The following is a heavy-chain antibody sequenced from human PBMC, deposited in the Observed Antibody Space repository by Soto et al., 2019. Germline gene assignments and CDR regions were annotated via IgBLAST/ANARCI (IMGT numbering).Heavy chain of an antibody. V-gene: IGHV3-33*01. CDR1: GFTFSSYG. J-gene: IGHJ6*02. Sequence: QVQLVESGGGVVQPGRSLRLSCAASGFTFSSYGMHWVRQAPGKGLEWVAVIWDDGSNKYYADSVKGRFTISRDNPKNTLYLQMNGLRAGVTAVYYCGRARYIAAAGRQHYGMDVWGQGTTVTVSS. CDR3: GRARYIAAAGRQHYGMDV. CDR2: IWDDGSNK. D-gene: IGHD6-13*01.